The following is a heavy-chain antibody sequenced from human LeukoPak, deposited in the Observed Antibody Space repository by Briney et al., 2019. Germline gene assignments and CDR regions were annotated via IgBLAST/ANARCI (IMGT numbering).Heavy chain of an antibody. CDR3: ARPLPEYYGSGSAFDY. Sequence: GASVKVSCKASGYTFTSYGISWVRQAPGQGLEWMGWISAYNGNTNYAQKLQGRVIMTTDTSTSTAYMELRSLRSDDTAVYYCARPLPEYYGSGSAFDYWGQGTLVTVSS. D-gene: IGHD3-10*01. V-gene: IGHV1-18*01. CDR1: GYTFTSYG. J-gene: IGHJ4*02. CDR2: ISAYNGNT.